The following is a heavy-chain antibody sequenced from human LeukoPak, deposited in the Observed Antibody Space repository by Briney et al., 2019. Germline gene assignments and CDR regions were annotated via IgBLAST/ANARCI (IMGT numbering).Heavy chain of an antibody. D-gene: IGHD5-18*01. CDR2: IDPSDSYT. CDR3: TRQDTEWFDP. J-gene: IGHJ5*02. Sequence: GESLKISCKGSGYSFTSYWISWVRQMPGKGLEWMGRIDPSDSYTNYSPSFQGHVTISADKSISTAYLQWSSLKASDTAMYYCTRQDTEWFDPWGQGTLVTVSS. CDR1: GYSFTSYW. V-gene: IGHV5-10-1*01.